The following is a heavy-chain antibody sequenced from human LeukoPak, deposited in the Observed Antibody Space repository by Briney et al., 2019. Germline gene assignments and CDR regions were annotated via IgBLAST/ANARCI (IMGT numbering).Heavy chain of an antibody. Sequence: ASVKVSCKASGYTFTGYYMHWVRQAPGQGLEWMGWINPNSGGTNYAQKFQGRVTMTRDTSISTAYMELSRLRSDDTAVYYCARSIFTVNWTGDAFDIWGQGTMVTVSS. CDR1: GYTFTGYY. CDR2: INPNSGGT. J-gene: IGHJ3*02. CDR3: ARSIFTVNWTGDAFDI. D-gene: IGHD1-1*01. V-gene: IGHV1-2*02.